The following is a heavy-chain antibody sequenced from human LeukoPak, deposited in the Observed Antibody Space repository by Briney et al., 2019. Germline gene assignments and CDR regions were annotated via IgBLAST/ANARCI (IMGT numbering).Heavy chain of an antibody. CDR2: INSDGSST. CDR1: GFTFSSYS. CDR3: ASGNGDYGGH. D-gene: IGHD4-17*01. J-gene: IGHJ4*02. Sequence: GGSLRLSCAASGFTFSSYSMHWVRQAPGKGLVWVSRINSDGSSTGYADSVKGRFTISRDNAKNTLYLQMNSLRAEDTAVYYCASGNGDYGGHWGQGTLVTVSS. V-gene: IGHV3-74*01.